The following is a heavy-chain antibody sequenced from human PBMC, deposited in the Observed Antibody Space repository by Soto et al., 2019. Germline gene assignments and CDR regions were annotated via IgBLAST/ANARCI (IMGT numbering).Heavy chain of an antibody. CDR2: ISYDGRSE. CDR3: AKDNGNYGSGSFSH. J-gene: IGHJ4*02. CDR1: GFTFSNFG. D-gene: IGHD3-10*01. Sequence: QVQLVESGGGMIQPGKSLRLSCVASGFTFSNFGMHWVRQAPGKGLEWVAGISYDGRSESYVDSVRGRFTLSRDNSKTTVFLQMNSLRAEDTAVYFCAKDNGNYGSGSFSHWGQGTLVTVSS. V-gene: IGHV3-30*18.